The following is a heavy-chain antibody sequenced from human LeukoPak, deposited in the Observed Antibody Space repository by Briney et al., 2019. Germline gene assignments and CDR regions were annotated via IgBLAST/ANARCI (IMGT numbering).Heavy chain of an antibody. CDR1: GFTVSSNY. V-gene: IGHV3-53*01. CDR2: IYGDDNT. CDR3: ARDGYSTGWYNFDY. Sequence: PGGSLRLSCAASGFTVSSNYMSWVRQAPGKGLEWVSVIYGDDNTYYADSVKGRFTISGDDSKNTLYLHMNSLRAEDTAVYYCARDGYSTGWYNFDYWGQGTLVTVSS. J-gene: IGHJ4*02. D-gene: IGHD6-19*01.